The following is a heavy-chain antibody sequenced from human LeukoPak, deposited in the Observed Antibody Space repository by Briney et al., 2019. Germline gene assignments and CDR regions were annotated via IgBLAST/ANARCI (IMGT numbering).Heavy chain of an antibody. J-gene: IGHJ4*02. CDR3: AKDQSHYYGSGSYEY. Sequence: PGRSLRLSCAASGFTFDDYAMRWVRQAPGKGLEWVSGISWNSGSIGYADSVKGRFTISRDNAKNSLYLQMNSLRAEDTALYYCAKDQSHYYGSGSYEYWGQGTLVTVSS. V-gene: IGHV3-9*01. CDR1: GFTFDDYA. D-gene: IGHD3-10*01. CDR2: ISWNSGSI.